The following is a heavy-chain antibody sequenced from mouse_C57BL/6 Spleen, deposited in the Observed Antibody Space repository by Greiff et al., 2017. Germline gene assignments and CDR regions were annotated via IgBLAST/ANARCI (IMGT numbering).Heavy chain of an antibody. CDR1: GYTFTGYW. V-gene: IGHV1-9*01. J-gene: IGHJ3*01. D-gene: IGHD3-2*02. CDR2: ILPGSGST. CDR3: GSRDRSGYCAH. Sequence: QVQLQQSGAELMKPGASVKLSCKATGYTFTGYWIEWVKQRPGHGLEWIGEILPGSGSTNYNEKFKGKATFTADTSSSTAYMQLSSLTTEDSAIYGCGSRDRSGYCAHWGQGTLVTVST.